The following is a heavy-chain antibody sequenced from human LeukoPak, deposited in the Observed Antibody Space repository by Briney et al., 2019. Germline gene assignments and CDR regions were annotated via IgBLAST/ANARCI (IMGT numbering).Heavy chain of an antibody. Sequence: GGSLRLSCAASGFTFKTFAMSWVRQAPGKGLEWVAAISASGGTPYYADSVKGRFTISRDNSKNTLYLQMKSLRPEDTAVYYCARAIRLTGGLYYFDYWGQGTLVTVSS. V-gene: IGHV3-23*01. J-gene: IGHJ4*02. CDR1: GFTFKTFA. D-gene: IGHD1-20*01. CDR2: ISASGGTP. CDR3: ARAIRLTGGLYYFDY.